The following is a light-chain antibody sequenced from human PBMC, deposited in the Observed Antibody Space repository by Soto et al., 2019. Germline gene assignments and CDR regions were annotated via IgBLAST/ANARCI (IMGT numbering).Light chain of an antibody. V-gene: IGKV1-39*01. J-gene: IGKJ2*01. CDR2: AAS. CDR3: QQTYRTPYT. CDR1: QTISVY. Sequence: DIQVTQSPSSLPVSIGDRITITCRSSQTISVYLNWYQKKPGTPPKLLIYAASNLQGGVPSRFSGRGSWTDFTLTISSLQTEDFATYYCQQTYRTPYTFGQGTKLEI.